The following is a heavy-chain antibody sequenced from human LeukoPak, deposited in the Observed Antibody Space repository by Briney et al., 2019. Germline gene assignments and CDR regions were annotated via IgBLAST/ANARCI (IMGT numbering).Heavy chain of an antibody. Sequence: GGSLRLSCAASGFTFSDYYMTWIRQAPGKGLEWVSYISSSGSPIYYADSVKGRFTISRDNAKNSLFLHMNSLRAEDTAVYYCAELGITMIGGVWGKGTTVTISS. CDR2: ISSSGSPI. D-gene: IGHD3-10*02. CDR1: GFTFSDYY. CDR3: AELGITMIGGV. V-gene: IGHV3-11*04. J-gene: IGHJ6*04.